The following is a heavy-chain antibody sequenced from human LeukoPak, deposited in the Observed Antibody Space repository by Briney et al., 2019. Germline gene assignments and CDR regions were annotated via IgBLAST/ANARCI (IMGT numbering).Heavy chain of an antibody. CDR3: AKLQWEPPDH. Sequence: GGSLRLSCAASGLSFSSYWMSWFRQAPGKGLEWVANIKQDGSEKYHVDSVKGRFTVSRDNAKNLLYLQLNGLRAEDTAVYYCAKLQWEPPDHWGQGTLVTVSS. CDR2: IKQDGSEK. CDR1: GLSFSSYW. J-gene: IGHJ4*02. V-gene: IGHV3-7*03. D-gene: IGHD1-26*01.